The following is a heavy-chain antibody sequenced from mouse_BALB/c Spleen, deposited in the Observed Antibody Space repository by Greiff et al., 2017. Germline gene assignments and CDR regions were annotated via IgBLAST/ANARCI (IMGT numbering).Heavy chain of an antibody. CDR2: ISSGSSTI. V-gene: IGHV5-17*02. D-gene: IGHD1-1*01. CDR1: GFTFSSFG. J-gene: IGHJ2*01. Sequence: EVKVVESGGGLVQPGGSRKLSCAASGFTFSSFGMHWVRQAPEKGLEWVAYISSGSSTIYYADTVKGRFTISRDNPKNTLFLQMTSLRSEDTAMNYCAREYYGYFDYWGQGTTLTVSS. CDR3: AREYYGYFDY.